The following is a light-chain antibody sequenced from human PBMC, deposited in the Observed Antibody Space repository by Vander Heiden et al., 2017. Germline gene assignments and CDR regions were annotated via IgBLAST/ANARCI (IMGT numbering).Light chain of an antibody. CDR2: EFT. V-gene: IGLV2-8*01. CDR3: ISYAGSNIFV. CDR1: SSDVGGYNF. Sequence: QSALTQPPSASGSPGQSVTISCTGTSSDVGGYNFVSWYQQHPGNAPKLMISEFTQRPSGVPARFSGSKSGNTASLSVSVLQAEDEADYYCISYAGSNIFVFGTGTKVTVL. J-gene: IGLJ1*01.